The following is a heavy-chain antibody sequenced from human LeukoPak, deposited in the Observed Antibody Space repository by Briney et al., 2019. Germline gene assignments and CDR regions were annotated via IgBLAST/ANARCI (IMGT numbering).Heavy chain of an antibody. Sequence: ASVKVSCKTSGYTFTSNTIHWVRQAPGQRLEWMGWINAGDGNTLSSEEFRDRLTITRDTSANIVYMELNSLRSEDMAVYYCARDASVTTYLFDFWGQGTLVTVSS. D-gene: IGHD4-17*01. CDR1: GYTFTSNT. CDR3: ARDASVTTYLFDF. V-gene: IGHV1-3*03. CDR2: INAGDGNT. J-gene: IGHJ4*02.